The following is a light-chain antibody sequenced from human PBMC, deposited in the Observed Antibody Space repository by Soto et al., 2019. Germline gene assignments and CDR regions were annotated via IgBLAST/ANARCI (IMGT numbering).Light chain of an antibody. J-gene: IGKJ2*01. Sequence: EIVMTQSPATLSVSPGERATLSCRASQSVSSDLAWYQQKPGQAPRLLIYGASTWTTGFPARFSGSGSGTDFPHPISSLKREDVAVYHCQQYISALHTVGQG. CDR3: QQYISALHT. V-gene: IGKV3-15*01. CDR2: GAS. CDR1: QSVSSD.